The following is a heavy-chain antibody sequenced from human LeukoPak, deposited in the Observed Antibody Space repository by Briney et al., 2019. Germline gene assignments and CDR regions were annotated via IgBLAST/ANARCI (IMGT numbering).Heavy chain of an antibody. CDR3: ATRGADFWSGYYQDY. CDR1: GGSFSGYY. J-gene: IGHJ4*02. V-gene: IGHV4-34*01. D-gene: IGHD3-3*01. Sequence: SETLSLTCAVYGGSFSGYYRSWIRQPPGKGLEWIGEINHSGSTNYNPSLKSRVTISVDTSKNQFSLKLSSVTAADTAVYYCATRGADFWSGYYQDYWGQGTLVTVSS. CDR2: INHSGST.